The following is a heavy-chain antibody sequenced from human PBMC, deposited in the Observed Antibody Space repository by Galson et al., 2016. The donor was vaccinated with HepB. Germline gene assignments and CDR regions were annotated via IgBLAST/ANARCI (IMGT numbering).Heavy chain of an antibody. D-gene: IGHD3-22*01. CDR3: ARHVIVSQPYHCYNVSGYHYFDY. Sequence: QSGAEVKKPGESLKISCRASGYSFSNYWIAWVRQMPGKGLEWMGIIHPGDSDTRYSPSFQGQVSISADKSNDTAYLQWSSLKASDTAIYFCARHVIVSQPYHCYNVSGYHYFDYWGQGTLATVSS. V-gene: IGHV5-51*01. CDR2: IHPGDSDT. CDR1: GYSFSNYW. J-gene: IGHJ4*02.